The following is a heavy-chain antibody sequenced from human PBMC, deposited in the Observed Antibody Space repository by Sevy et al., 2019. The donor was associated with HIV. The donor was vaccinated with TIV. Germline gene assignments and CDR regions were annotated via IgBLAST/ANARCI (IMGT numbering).Heavy chain of an antibody. CDR1: GFTFDDYA. CDR2: ISWNSGSI. V-gene: IGHV3-9*01. CDR3: AKEREGIAAAGTDY. Sequence: GGSLRLSCAASGFTFDDYAMHWVRQAPGKGLEWVSGISWNSGSIGYADAVKGRFTISRDKAKNSLYLQMNSLRAEDTALYYCAKEREGIAAAGTDYWGQGTLVTVSS. J-gene: IGHJ4*02. D-gene: IGHD6-13*01.